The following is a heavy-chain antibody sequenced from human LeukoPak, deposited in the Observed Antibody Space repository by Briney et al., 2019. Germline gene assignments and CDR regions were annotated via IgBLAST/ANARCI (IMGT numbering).Heavy chain of an antibody. CDR1: GDSVSGNRAT. V-gene: IGHV6-1*01. J-gene: IGHJ4*02. CDR3: GRAEHDWGSDY. Sequence: SQTLSLTCAISGDSVSGNRATWNWLRQSPSRGLEWLGRIYYRSKWYSDYAVSVKGRITINPDTSKNQFSLLLNSVTPEDKAVYFCGRAEHDWGSDYWGQGTLVTVSS. CDR2: IYYRSKWYS. D-gene: IGHD3-9*01.